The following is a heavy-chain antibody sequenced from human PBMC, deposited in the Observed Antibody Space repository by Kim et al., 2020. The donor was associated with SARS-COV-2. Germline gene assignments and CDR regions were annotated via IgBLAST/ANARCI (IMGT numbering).Heavy chain of an antibody. V-gene: IGHV1-8*02. CDR2: MNPNIDTT. CDR3: ARSRGATTRAGFDV. Sequence: ASVKVSCRAFEDTFNTYALNWVRQTPGQGLEWLGWMNPNIDTTNYAQKFQGRITMTRNRSISTAYMELSGLRSDDTAVHYCARSRGATTRAGFDVCGQG. J-gene: IGHJ3*01. CDR1: EDTFNTYA. D-gene: IGHD3-10*01.